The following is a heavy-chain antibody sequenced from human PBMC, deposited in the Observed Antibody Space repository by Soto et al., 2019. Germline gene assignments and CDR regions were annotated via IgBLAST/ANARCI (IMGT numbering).Heavy chain of an antibody. CDR2: INPSGGST. Sequence: GASVKVSCKASGYTFTSYYMHWVRQAPGQGLEWMGRINPSGGSTSYAQKFQGRVTMTRDTSTSTVYMELSSLRSEDTAVYYCAGGYSSSYHYYYGMDVWGQGTTVTVSS. V-gene: IGHV1-46*01. CDR3: AGGYSSSYHYYYGMDV. D-gene: IGHD6-13*01. J-gene: IGHJ6*02. CDR1: GYTFTSYY.